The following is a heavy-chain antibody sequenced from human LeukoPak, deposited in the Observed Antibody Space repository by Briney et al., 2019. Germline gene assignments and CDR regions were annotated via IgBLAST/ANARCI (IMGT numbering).Heavy chain of an antibody. CDR1: GFTFSNYA. J-gene: IGHJ4*02. Sequence: GGSLRLSCAASGFTFSNYAMSWVRQAPGKGLEWVSTISGSGGSTYYADSVRGRFTISRDNSKNTLYLQMNSLRAEDTAVYYCAKDILTGYLTYYFDYWGQGTLVTVSS. V-gene: IGHV3-23*01. D-gene: IGHD3-9*01. CDR2: ISGSGGST. CDR3: AKDILTGYLTYYFDY.